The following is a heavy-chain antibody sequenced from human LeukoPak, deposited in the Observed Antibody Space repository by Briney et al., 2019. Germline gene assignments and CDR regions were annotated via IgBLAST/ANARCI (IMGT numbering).Heavy chain of an antibody. D-gene: IGHD5/OR15-5a*01. CDR1: GGSFSGYY. J-gene: IGHJ4*02. CDR3: ARGLYDKYYFDY. Sequence: PSETLSLTCAVYGGSFSGYYWSWIRQPPGKGLEWIGEINHSGSTNYNPSLKSRVTISVDTSKNQFSPKLSSVTAADTAVYYCARGLYDKYYFDYWGQGTLVTVSS. CDR2: INHSGST. V-gene: IGHV4-34*01.